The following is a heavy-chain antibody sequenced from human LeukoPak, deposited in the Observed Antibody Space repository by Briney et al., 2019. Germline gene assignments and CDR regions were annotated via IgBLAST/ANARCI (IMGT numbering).Heavy chain of an antibody. CDR3: ARAYYYDSSGSYAFDI. D-gene: IGHD3-22*01. Sequence: PGGSLRLSCAASGFTVSSNYMSWVRQAPGKGLEWVSVIYSGGSTYYADSVKGRFTVSRDNSKNTLYLQMNSLRAEDTAVYYCARAYYYDSSGSYAFDIWGQGTMVTVSS. CDR2: IYSGGST. CDR1: GFTVSSNY. V-gene: IGHV3-66*01. J-gene: IGHJ3*02.